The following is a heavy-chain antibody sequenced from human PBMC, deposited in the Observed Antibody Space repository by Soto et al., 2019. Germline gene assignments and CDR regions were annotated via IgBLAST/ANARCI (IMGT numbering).Heavy chain of an antibody. D-gene: IGHD1-26*01. CDR1: GGTFDNFI. Sequence: QVQLVQSGAEVKEPGSSVRVSCKASGGTFDNFIMNWVRQTPGQGLEWMGGIVPMLGTPTYAEKFKGRVTISATGSTSIMYMEVPSLRAEDTAIYYCARNGTYSSSLSQYSGMDVWGQGTMVTVS. V-gene: IGHV1-69*01. J-gene: IGHJ6*02. CDR3: ARNGTYSSSLSQYSGMDV. CDR2: IVPMLGTP.